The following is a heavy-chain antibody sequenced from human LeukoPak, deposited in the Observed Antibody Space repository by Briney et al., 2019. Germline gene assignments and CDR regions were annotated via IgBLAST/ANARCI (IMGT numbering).Heavy chain of an antibody. J-gene: IGHJ6*02. CDR3: ARDSSSLNYYYGMDV. Sequence: SETLSLTCTVSGGSISSGGYYWSWIRQHPGKGLEWIGYIYYSGSTYYNPSLKSRVTISVDTSKNQFSLKLSSVTAADTAVYYCARDSSSLNYYYGMDVWGQGTTVTVSS. CDR2: IYYSGST. V-gene: IGHV4-31*03. CDR1: GGSISSGGYY. D-gene: IGHD6-6*01.